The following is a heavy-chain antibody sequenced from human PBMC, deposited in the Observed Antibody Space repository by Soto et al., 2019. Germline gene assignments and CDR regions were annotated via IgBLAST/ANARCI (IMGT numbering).Heavy chain of an antibody. V-gene: IGHV1-18*01. Sequence: SVKDSCTDSGYTFNRSGISWVRQATGQGLEWMAWSRTYNVDTNYAQTFQRRVTMTTDTSTSTVHMEVRSLRSDDTAVYYCAREGVAPYYYYGMDVWGQGSPVTVFS. D-gene: IGHD5-12*01. CDR2: SRTYNVDT. CDR3: AREGVAPYYYYGMDV. J-gene: IGHJ6*02. CDR1: GYTFNRSG.